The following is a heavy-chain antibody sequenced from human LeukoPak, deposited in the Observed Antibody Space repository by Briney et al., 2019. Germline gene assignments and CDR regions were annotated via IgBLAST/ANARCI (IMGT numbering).Heavy chain of an antibody. CDR1: GFTFSSYW. Sequence: GGSLRLSCAASGFTFSSYWMSWVRQAPGKGLEWVANIKQDGSQKYYVDSVKGRFSISRDNAKNSLYLQMNSLRAEDTAVYYCARGVPYDSWSGPHYSDYWGQGTLVTVSS. D-gene: IGHD3-3*01. J-gene: IGHJ4*02. CDR2: IKQDGSQK. CDR3: ARGVPYDSWSGPHYSDY. V-gene: IGHV3-7*01.